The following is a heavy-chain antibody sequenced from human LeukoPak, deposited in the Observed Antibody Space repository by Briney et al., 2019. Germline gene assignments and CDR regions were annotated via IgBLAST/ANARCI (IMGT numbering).Heavy chain of an antibody. CDR1: GGTFSSYT. J-gene: IGHJ3*02. V-gene: IGHV1-69*04. CDR2: IIPILGIA. D-gene: IGHD6-6*01. CDR3: AGDYTSSNAFDI. Sequence: GSSVKVSCKASGGTFSSYTISWVRQAPGQGLEWMGRIIPILGIANYAQKFQGRVTITADKSTSTAYMELSSLRSEDTAVYYCAGDYTSSNAFDIWGQGTMVTVSS.